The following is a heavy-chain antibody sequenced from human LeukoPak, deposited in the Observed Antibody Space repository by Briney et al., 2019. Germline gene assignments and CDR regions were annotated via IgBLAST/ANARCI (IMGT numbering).Heavy chain of an antibody. J-gene: IGHJ3*02. Sequence: SETLSLTCTVSGGSISSYYWSWIRQPAGKGLEWIGRIYTSGSTNYNPSLKSRVTMSVDTSKNQFSLKLRSVTAADTAVYYCARDRSYGPPIDAFDIWGQGTMVTVSS. V-gene: IGHV4-4*07. CDR2: IYTSGST. CDR1: GGSISSYY. D-gene: IGHD5-18*01. CDR3: ARDRSYGPPIDAFDI.